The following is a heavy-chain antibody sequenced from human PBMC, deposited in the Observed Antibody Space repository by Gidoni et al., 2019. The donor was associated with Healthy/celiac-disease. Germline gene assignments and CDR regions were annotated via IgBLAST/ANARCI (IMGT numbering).Heavy chain of an antibody. CDR1: GGSISSYY. V-gene: IGHV4-59*01. CDR2: IYYSGST. J-gene: IGHJ4*01. Sequence: QVQLQESGPGLVKPSETLSLTCTVSGGSISSYYWSWIRQPPGKGLEWIGYIYYSGSTNYNPSLKSRVTISVDTSKNQFSLKLSSVTAADTAVYYCARGQAGDYIDWGQGTLVTVSS. D-gene: IGHD5-12*01. CDR3: ARGQAGDYID.